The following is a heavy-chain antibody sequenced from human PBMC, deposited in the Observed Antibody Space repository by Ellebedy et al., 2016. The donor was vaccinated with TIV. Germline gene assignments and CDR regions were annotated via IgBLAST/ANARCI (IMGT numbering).Heavy chain of an antibody. J-gene: IGHJ5*02. Sequence: GESLKISCAASGFTFSSYWMSWVRQAPGKGLEWVANIKEDGSEKNYVDSVKGRFTIYRDNAKNSLYLQMKSLRADDTAVYYCVRAVPNWFDPWGQGTLVTVSS. V-gene: IGHV3-7*01. CDR2: IKEDGSEK. CDR1: GFTFSSYW. CDR3: VRAVPNWFDP.